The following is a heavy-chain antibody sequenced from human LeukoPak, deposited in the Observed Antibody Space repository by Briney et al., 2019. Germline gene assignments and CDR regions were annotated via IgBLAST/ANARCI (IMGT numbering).Heavy chain of an antibody. D-gene: IGHD1-26*01. CDR3: ARGGLVGATPFDY. CDR1: GFTFSSYA. CDR2: ISHDGSNK. Sequence: GRSLRLSCAASGFTFSSYAMHWVRQAPGKGQEWVAVISHDGSNKYYADSVKGRFTISRDNSKNTLYLQMNSLRAEDTAVYYCARGGLVGATPFDYWGQGTLVTVSS. V-gene: IGHV3-30*04. J-gene: IGHJ4*02.